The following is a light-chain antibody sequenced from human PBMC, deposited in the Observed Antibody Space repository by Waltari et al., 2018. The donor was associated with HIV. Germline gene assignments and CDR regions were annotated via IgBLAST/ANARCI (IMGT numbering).Light chain of an antibody. Sequence: SAVTQPASVSGLPGQAITISCSADDSAFGLYNFVSWYQQFPGAPTKLILYDVDSRSSGISLRFSGSKSANTASLTIAALLAEDEAHYYCASFLGDNTIVFGGGTKVTVL. J-gene: IGLJ2*01. V-gene: IGLV2-14*03. CDR1: DSAFGLYNF. CDR2: DVD. CDR3: ASFLGDNTIV.